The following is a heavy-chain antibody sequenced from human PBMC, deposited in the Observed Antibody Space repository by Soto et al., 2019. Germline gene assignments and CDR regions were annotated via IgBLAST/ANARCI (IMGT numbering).Heavy chain of an antibody. CDR1: GFTCSSYG. Sequence: RLSCAASGFTCSSYGMHWVRQAPGKGLEWVAVISYDGSNKYYADSVKGRFTISRDNSKNTLYLQMNSLRAEDTAVYYCAKQRVVGATWYYGMDVWGQGTTVTVSS. J-gene: IGHJ6*02. D-gene: IGHD1-26*01. CDR2: ISYDGSNK. CDR3: AKQRVVGATWYYGMDV. V-gene: IGHV3-30*18.